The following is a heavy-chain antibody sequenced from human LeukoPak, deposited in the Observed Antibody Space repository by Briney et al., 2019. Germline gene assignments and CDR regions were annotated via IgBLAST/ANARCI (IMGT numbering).Heavy chain of an antibody. CDR1: GASISSSRYY. V-gene: IGHV4-39*01. CDR3: ARHSLSGFDGEGFDY. Sequence: SETLSLTCTVSGASISSSRYYWAWIRQPPGKGLEWIGSLYYSGNTYSNPSLMSRVTISVDTSRTRFSLELSSVTAADTAVYYCARHSLSGFDGEGFDYWGQGTLVTVSS. J-gene: IGHJ4*02. D-gene: IGHD5-12*01. CDR2: LYYSGNT.